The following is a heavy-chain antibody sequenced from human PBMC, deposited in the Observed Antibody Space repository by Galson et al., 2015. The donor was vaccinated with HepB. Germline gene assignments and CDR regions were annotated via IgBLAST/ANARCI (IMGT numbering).Heavy chain of an antibody. V-gene: IGHV3-21*01. CDR2: ISSSSYI. CDR1: GFTFSSYS. J-gene: IGHJ6*02. CDR3: ASFMEADYQLLFQGGYYYYGMDV. Sequence: SLRLSCAASGFTFSSYSMNWVRQAPGKGLERVSSISSSSYIYYADSVKGRFTISRDNAKNSLYLQMNSLRAEDTAVYYCASFMEADYQLLFQGGYYYYGMDVWGQGTTVTVSS. D-gene: IGHD2-2*01.